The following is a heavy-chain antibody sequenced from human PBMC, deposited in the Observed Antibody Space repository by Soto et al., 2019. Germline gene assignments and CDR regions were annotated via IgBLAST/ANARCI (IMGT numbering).Heavy chain of an antibody. J-gene: IGHJ4*02. CDR3: ARTYGSGDYFLPFEY. D-gene: IGHD3-10*01. CDR2: ISVYNGNI. Sequence: QVQLLQSGAEVKKPGASVKVSCKASGYMFNTYGITWVRQAPGQGLEWMGWISVYNGNIDYAQKFEGIVTLTTYTSTSTAYMELKSLTSDDTAVYYCARTYGSGDYFLPFEYWGQGTPVSVSS. V-gene: IGHV1-18*01. CDR1: GYMFNTYG.